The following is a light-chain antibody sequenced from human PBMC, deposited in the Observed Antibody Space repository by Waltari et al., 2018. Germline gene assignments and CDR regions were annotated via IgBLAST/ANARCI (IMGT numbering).Light chain of an antibody. CDR1: HSISSY. Sequence: DIQMTQSPSSLSASVGDRVTITCRSSHSISSYLNWYQQKPGKAPKLLIYAASSLQSGVPSRFSGSGSGTDFTLTISSLQPDDFETYYCQQSYSTLITFGQGTRLEIK. V-gene: IGKV1-39*01. J-gene: IGKJ5*01. CDR3: QQSYSTLIT. CDR2: AAS.